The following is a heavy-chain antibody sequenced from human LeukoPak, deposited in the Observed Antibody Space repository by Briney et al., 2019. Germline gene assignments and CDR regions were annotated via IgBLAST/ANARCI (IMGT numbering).Heavy chain of an antibody. J-gene: IGHJ4*02. Sequence: PSETLSLTCAVYGGSFSGYYWSWIRQPPGKGLEWIGEINRSGSTNYNPSLKSRVTISVDTSKNQFSLKLSSVTAADTAVYYCASGSIAAAVPPDYWGQGTLVTVSS. CDR3: ASGSIAAAVPPDY. D-gene: IGHD6-13*01. V-gene: IGHV4-34*01. CDR2: INRSGST. CDR1: GGSFSGYY.